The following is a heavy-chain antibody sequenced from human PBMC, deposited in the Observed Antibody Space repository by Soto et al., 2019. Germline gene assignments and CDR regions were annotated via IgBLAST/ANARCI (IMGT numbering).Heavy chain of an antibody. CDR2: IFYSGST. CDR3: ARDLRGGSWCMDV. J-gene: IGHJ6*02. CDR1: GGSINNGGYY. Sequence: SETLSLTCTVSGGSINNGGYYWSWIRQHPGKGLEWIGYIFYSGSTYYNPSLKSRVTISVDTSKNQFSLKLSSVTAADTAVYYCARDLRGGSWCMDVWGQGPTVTVSS. D-gene: IGHD2-8*02. V-gene: IGHV4-31*03.